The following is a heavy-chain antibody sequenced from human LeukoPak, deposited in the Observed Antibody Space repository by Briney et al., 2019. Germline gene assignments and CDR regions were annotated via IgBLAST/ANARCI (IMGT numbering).Heavy chain of an antibody. CDR1: GFTFSTYS. V-gene: IGHV3-23*01. D-gene: IGHD3-22*01. J-gene: IGHJ4*02. Sequence: GGSLRLSCVASGFTFSTYSMNWVRQAPGKGLEWVSGFGGTYGGTYYADSVKGRFTISRDNSKNTLYLHMNSLRAEDTAVYYCARDALGDSSGYNPLDYWGQGTLVTVSS. CDR3: ARDALGDSSGYNPLDY. CDR2: FGGTYGGT.